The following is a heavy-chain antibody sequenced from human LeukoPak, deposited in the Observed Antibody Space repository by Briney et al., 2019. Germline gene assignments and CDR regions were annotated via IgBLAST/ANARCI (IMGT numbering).Heavy chain of an antibody. CDR1: GGSNSGHY. Sequence: SETLSLTCIVSGGSNSGHYWSWIRQPPGKGLEWIGYIYYSGSTNYNPSLKSRVIISVDTSKNQFSLKLSSVTAADTAVYYFAKHLTNPYYYMIRFDPWGQGTLGTGSS. V-gene: IGHV4-59*11. J-gene: IGHJ5*02. CDR3: AKHLTNPYYYMIRFDP. CDR2: IYYSGST. D-gene: IGHD3-10*01.